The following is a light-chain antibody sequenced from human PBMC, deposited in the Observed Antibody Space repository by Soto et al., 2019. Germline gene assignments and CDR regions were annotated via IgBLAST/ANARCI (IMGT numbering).Light chain of an antibody. V-gene: IGKV3-20*01. CDR3: QQYSGSLPWT. Sequence: EIVLTQSPGTLSLSPGDRANLSCRASQSLGSTYLAWFQQRPGQAPRLLIFATSTRASGVPDRFTGSRSGAEFTLTISGLEPEDFAVYYCQQYSGSLPWTFGQGTNVEI. CDR2: ATS. J-gene: IGKJ1*01. CDR1: QSLGSTY.